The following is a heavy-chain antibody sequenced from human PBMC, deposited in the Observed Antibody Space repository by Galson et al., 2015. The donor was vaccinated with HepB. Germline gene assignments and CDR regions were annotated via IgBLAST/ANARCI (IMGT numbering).Heavy chain of an antibody. CDR1: GFTFNSYS. Sequence: LRLSCAGSGFTFNSYSMNWVRQAPGKGLEWVSYISSSGSTIFYADSVKGRFTISRDNAKNSLYLQMNSLRAEDTAVYYCARGIGDYAAFDYWGQGTRVTVSS. D-gene: IGHD4-17*01. CDR2: ISSSGSTI. V-gene: IGHV3-48*01. J-gene: IGHJ4*02. CDR3: ARGIGDYAAFDY.